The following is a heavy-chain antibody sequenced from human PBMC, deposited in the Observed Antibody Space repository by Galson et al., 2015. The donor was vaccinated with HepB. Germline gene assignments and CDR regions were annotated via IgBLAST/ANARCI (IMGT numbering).Heavy chain of an antibody. Sequence: SGAEVKKPGESLRISCKGSGYSFTSYWISWVRQMPGKGLEWMGRIDPSDSYTNYSPSFQGHVTISADKSISTAYLQWSSLKASDTAMYYCARQGGGLYYDSSGYYYYGMDVWGQGTTVTVSS. V-gene: IGHV5-10-1*01. CDR2: IDPSDSYT. CDR1: GYSFTSYW. J-gene: IGHJ6*02. CDR3: ARQGGGLYYDSSGYYYYGMDV. D-gene: IGHD3-22*01.